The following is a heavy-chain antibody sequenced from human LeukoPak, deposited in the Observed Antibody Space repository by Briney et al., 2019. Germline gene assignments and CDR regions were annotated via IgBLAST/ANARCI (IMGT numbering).Heavy chain of an antibody. CDR2: ISYEGSNK. D-gene: IGHD6-19*01. J-gene: IGHJ4*02. CDR1: GFTFSSYG. V-gene: IGHV3-30*18. Sequence: GGSLRLSCAASGFTFSSYGMHWVRQAPGKGLEWVAVISYEGSNKYYADSVKGGFTISRDDSKNTLCLQMNSLRAEDTAVYYCAKDRDSSGWYTGGYFDYWGQGTLVTVSS. CDR3: AKDRDSSGWYTGGYFDY.